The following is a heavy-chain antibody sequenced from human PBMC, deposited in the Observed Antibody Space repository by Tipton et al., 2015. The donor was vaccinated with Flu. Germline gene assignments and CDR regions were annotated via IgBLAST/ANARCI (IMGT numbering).Heavy chain of an antibody. CDR2: IHASGSI. CDR3: ARGLYGSGSYQRRYFDS. D-gene: IGHD3-10*01. CDR1: GDSITSSF. Sequence: TLSLTCTVSGDSITSSFWSWIRQSAGEGLEWIGRIHASGSINYNPSLKSRVTMSVDTSKNQFSLKLTSVTAADTAVYYCARGLYGSGSYQRRYFDSWGQGTLVTVSS. V-gene: IGHV4-4*07. J-gene: IGHJ4*02.